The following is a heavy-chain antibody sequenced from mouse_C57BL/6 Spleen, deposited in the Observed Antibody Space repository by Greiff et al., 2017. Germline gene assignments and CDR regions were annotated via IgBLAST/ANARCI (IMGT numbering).Heavy chain of an antibody. CDR2: FTMYSDAT. CDR3: ARGYYGSSYGAMDY. J-gene: IGHJ4*01. D-gene: IGHD1-1*01. V-gene: IGHV1-49*01. Sequence: LPPSGAEGGGRVCSGKWACRVSYFAFMASGMHWVKQRPGHGLEWIGSFTMYSDATEYSENFKGKATLTANTSSSTAYMERSSLTSEDSAVYYCARGYYGSSYGAMDYWGQGTSVTVSS. CDR1: YFAFMASG.